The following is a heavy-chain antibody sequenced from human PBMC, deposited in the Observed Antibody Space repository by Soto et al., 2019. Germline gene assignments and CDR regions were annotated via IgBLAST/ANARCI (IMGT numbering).Heavy chain of an antibody. D-gene: IGHD1-26*01. V-gene: IGHV4-61*08. CDR2: IYYSGST. CDR1: GGSVSSGGYY. CDR3: ARGRVSYEAGFRLDATDV. J-gene: IGHJ6*02. Sequence: ETLSLTCTVSGGSVSSGGYYWTWIRQPPGKGLEWIGYIYYSGSTNYNPSLKSRVTMSVDTSKNQFSLKLSSVTATDTAVYFCARGRVSYEAGFRLDATDVWGQGTTVTVSS.